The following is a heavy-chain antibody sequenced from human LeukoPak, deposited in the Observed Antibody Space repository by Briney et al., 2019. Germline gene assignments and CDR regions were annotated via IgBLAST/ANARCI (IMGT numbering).Heavy chain of an antibody. CDR3: ARAGYRYCSGGSCPYYLDY. J-gene: IGHJ4*02. V-gene: IGHV3-30-3*01. CDR2: ISYDGSNK. D-gene: IGHD2-15*01. Sequence: GGSLRLSCAASGFTFSSYAMHWVRQAPGKGLEWVAVISYDGSNKYYADSVKGRFTISRDNSKNTLYLQMNSLRAEDTAVYYCARAGYRYCSGGSCPYYLDYWGQGTLVTVSS. CDR1: GFTFSSYA.